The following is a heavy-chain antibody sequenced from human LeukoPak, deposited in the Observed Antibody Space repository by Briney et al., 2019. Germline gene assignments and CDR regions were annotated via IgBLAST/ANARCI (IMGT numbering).Heavy chain of an antibody. CDR3: ARGEYSGSKRAFDI. CDR2: IYYSGST. CDR1: GGSISSSSYY. J-gene: IGHJ3*02. V-gene: IGHV4-39*07. Sequence: PSETLSLTCTVSGGSISSSSYYWGWIRQPPGKGLEWIGGIYYSGSTNYNPSLKSRVTISVDTSKNQFSLKLSSVTAADTAVYYCARGEYSGSKRAFDIWGQGTMVTVSS. D-gene: IGHD1-26*01.